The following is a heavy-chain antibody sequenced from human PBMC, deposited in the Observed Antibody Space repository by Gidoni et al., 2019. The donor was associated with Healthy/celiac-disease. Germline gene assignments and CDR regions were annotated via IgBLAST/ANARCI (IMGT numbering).Heavy chain of an antibody. CDR2: IDPSDSYT. Sequence: EVQLVQSGAEVKKPGESLRISCKGSGYSFTSYWLSWVRQMPGKGLEWMGRIDPSDSYTNYSPSFQGHVTISADKSISTAYLQWSSLKASDTAMYYCARRLGYCSGGSCYSYYYGMDVWGQGTTVTVSS. J-gene: IGHJ6*02. V-gene: IGHV5-10-1*01. D-gene: IGHD2-15*01. CDR1: GYSFTSYW. CDR3: ARRLGYCSGGSCYSYYYGMDV.